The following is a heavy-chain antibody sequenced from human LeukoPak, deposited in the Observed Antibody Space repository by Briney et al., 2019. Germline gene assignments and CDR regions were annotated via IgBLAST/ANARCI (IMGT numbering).Heavy chain of an antibody. D-gene: IGHD1-26*01. J-gene: IGHJ3*02. Sequence: GGSLRLSRAASGFSVSSNYMSWVRQAPGKGLEWVSIIYSGGSTFYADSVKGRFTISRDNSKNTLYLQMNSLRAEDTAVYYCARGGSYLSAFDIWGQGTMVTVSS. CDR1: GFSVSSNY. CDR2: IYSGGST. CDR3: ARGGSYLSAFDI. V-gene: IGHV3-53*01.